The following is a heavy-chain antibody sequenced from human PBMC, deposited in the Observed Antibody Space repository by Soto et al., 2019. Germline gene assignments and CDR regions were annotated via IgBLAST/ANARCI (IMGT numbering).Heavy chain of an antibody. CDR3: AHRTLRRPGQREDWFDP. CDR1: GFSLTTSGVA. CDR2: VYWDDDK. D-gene: IGHD3-16*01. Sequence: QITLKESGPTLVKPTQTLTLTCTFSGFSLTTSGVAVGWIRQPPGKALEWLALVYWDDDKRYSPSLKSRLTIPQXXPXNXXVLTMPNMDPVDTATYYGAHRTLRRPGQREDWFDPWGQGTLVTVSS. V-gene: IGHV2-5*02. J-gene: IGHJ5*02.